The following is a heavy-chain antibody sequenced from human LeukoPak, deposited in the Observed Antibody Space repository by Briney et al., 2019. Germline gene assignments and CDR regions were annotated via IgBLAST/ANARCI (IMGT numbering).Heavy chain of an antibody. D-gene: IGHD4-23*01. CDR1: GGSISSYY. V-gene: IGHV4-59*01. CDR2: IYYSGST. J-gene: IGHJ3*02. CDR3: ARGVGNSATFDI. Sequence: SETLSLTCTVSGGSISSYYWSWIRQPPGKGLEWIGYIYYSGSTNYNPSLKSRVTISVDTSKNQFPLKLSSVTAADTAVYYCARGVGNSATFDIWGQGTMVTVSS.